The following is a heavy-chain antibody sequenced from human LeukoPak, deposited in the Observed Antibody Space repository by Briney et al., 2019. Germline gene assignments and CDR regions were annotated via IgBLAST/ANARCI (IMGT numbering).Heavy chain of an antibody. J-gene: IGHJ4*02. Sequence: GGSLRLSCAASGFTFSSYGMHWVRQAPGKGLEWVAVISYDGSNKYYADSVKGRFTISRDNSKNTLYLQMNSLRAEDTAVYYCAKVFDYYDSSGLIDYWGQGTLVTVSS. CDR1: GFTFSSYG. CDR3: AKVFDYYDSSGLIDY. V-gene: IGHV3-30*18. D-gene: IGHD3-22*01. CDR2: ISYDGSNK.